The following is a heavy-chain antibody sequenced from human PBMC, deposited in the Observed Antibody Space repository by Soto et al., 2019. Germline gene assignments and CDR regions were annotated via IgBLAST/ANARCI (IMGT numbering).Heavy chain of an antibody. CDR1: GYTFTSYG. D-gene: IGHD6-6*01. Sequence: QVQLVQSGAEVKKPGASVKVSCKASGYTFTSYGISWVRQAPGQGLERMGWSSAYNCNTNYAQKLQGRVTMTTDTSTSTAYMELRSLRSDDTAVYYCARGAPPETYYYYYIDVWGKGTTVTVSS. V-gene: IGHV1-18*01. J-gene: IGHJ6*03. CDR3: ARGAPPETYYYYYIDV. CDR2: SSAYNCNT.